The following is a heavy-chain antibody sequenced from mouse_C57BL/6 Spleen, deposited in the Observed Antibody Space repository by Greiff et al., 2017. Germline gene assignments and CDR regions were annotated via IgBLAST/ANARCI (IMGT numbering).Heavy chain of an antibody. J-gene: IGHJ2*01. V-gene: IGHV1-55*01. CDR1: GYTFTSYW. Sequence: QVQLQQPGAELVKPGASVKMSCKASGYTFTSYWITWVKQRPGQGLEWIGDIYPASGSTNYNEKFKSKATLTVDTSSSTAYMQLSSLTSEDSAVYYCARDYGSSYRGYFDYWGQGTTLTVSS. D-gene: IGHD1-1*01. CDR2: IYPASGST. CDR3: ARDYGSSYRGYFDY.